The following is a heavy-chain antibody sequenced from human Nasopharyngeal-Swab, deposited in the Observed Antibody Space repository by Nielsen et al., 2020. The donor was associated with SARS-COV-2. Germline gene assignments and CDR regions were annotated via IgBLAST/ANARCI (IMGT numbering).Heavy chain of an antibody. Sequence: GESLKISCAGSGFTFNTYSMIWVRQVPGEGLEWVSSISGSGSYVYYADSVKGRFTISKDSAKNSLYLQMNSLRADDTAVYFCARIAGRGSIYYYYMDVWGTGTTVTV. CDR2: ISGSGSYV. CDR1: GFTFNTYS. J-gene: IGHJ6*03. CDR3: ARIAGRGSIYYYYMDV. V-gene: IGHV3-21*01. D-gene: IGHD1-26*01.